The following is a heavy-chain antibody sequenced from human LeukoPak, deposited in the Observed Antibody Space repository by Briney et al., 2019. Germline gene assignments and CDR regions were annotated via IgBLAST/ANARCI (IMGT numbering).Heavy chain of an antibody. V-gene: IGHV1-8*01. CDR2: MNPNSGIT. CDR1: GYPFTSYD. J-gene: IGHJ4*02. D-gene: IGHD5-24*01. Sequence: ASVKVSCKASGYPFTSYDINWVRQATGQGLEWLGFMNPNSGITVYAQKFQGRVSLTSDTSMTTVYMELSSLRSEDTAMYYCARELRRDEHWGQGTLITVSA. CDR3: ARELRRDEH.